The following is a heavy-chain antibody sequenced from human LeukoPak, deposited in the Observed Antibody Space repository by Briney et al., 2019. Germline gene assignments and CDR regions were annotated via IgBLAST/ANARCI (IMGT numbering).Heavy chain of an antibody. Sequence: SETLSLTCTVSGGSISSDNYYWSWIRQPAGRGLEWIGRIYTSGSTYYNPSLKSRVTISVDTSKNQFSLKLSSVTAADTAVYYCARGGEIYGVGDYWGQGTLVTVSS. D-gene: IGHD3-10*01. CDR3: ARGGEIYGVGDY. CDR2: IYTSGST. CDR1: GGSISSDNYY. J-gene: IGHJ4*02. V-gene: IGHV4-61*02.